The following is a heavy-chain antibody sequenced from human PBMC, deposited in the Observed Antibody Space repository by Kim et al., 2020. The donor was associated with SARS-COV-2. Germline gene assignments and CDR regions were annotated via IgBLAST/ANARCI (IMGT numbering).Heavy chain of an antibody. V-gene: IGHV3-11*01. J-gene: IGHJ4*02. CDR3: ARLGGGLRVATIIWV. D-gene: IGHD5-12*01. Sequence: DSVKGRFTISRDNAKNSLYLQMNSLRAEDTAVYYCARLGGGLRVATIIWVWGQGTLVTVSS.